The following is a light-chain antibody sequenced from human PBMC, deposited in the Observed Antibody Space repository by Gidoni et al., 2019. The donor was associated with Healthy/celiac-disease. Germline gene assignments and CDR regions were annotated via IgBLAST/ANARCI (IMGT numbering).Light chain of an antibody. CDR1: HSVSSN. CDR2: GAS. Sequence: EIVMTQSPATLSVSPGERATLSCRSSHSVSSNLAWYQRKPGEAHRLLINGASTRATGIPASFGGSGYGTELTLTFGGLRSEDLAVYSCQQYNNWPPITFGGGTKVEIK. V-gene: IGKV3-15*01. CDR3: QQYNNWPPIT. J-gene: IGKJ4*01.